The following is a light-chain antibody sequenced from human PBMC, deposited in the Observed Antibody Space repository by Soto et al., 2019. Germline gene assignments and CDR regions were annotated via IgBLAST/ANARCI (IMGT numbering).Light chain of an antibody. V-gene: IGKV1-6*01. CDR3: LQDYVYPWT. CDR2: EAS. CDR1: QGIGND. Sequence: AIPVTQSPSSLSASVGDRVTISCRASQGIGNDLGWYQQKPGKAPKLLIYEASTLQTGVASRFSGSGSGTDFTLTISSLQPEDFATYYCLQDYVYPWTFGKGTKVEVK. J-gene: IGKJ1*01.